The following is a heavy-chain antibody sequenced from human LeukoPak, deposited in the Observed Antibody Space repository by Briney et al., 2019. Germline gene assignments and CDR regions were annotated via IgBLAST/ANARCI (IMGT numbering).Heavy chain of an antibody. Sequence: ASVKVSFKASGYTFTSYGISWVRQAPGQGLEWMGWISAYNGNTNYAQKLQGRVTMTTDTSTSTAYMELRSLRSDDTAVYYCARAPVVPAAYDAFDIWGQGTMVTVSS. CDR2: ISAYNGNT. J-gene: IGHJ3*02. D-gene: IGHD2-2*01. CDR1: GYTFTSYG. CDR3: ARAPVVPAAYDAFDI. V-gene: IGHV1-18*01.